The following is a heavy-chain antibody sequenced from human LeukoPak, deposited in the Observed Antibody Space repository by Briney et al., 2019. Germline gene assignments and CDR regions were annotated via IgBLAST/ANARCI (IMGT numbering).Heavy chain of an antibody. CDR1: GGTFSRYA. J-gene: IGHJ4*02. CDR2: IIPILGIA. CDR3: ARGPQVTLFDY. V-gene: IGHV1-69*04. Sequence: SVKVSCKASGGTFSRYAISWVRQAPGQGLEWMGRIIPILGIANYAQKFQGRVTITADKSTSTAYMELSSLRSEDTAVYYCARGPQVTLFDYWGQGTLVTVSS. D-gene: IGHD5-18*01.